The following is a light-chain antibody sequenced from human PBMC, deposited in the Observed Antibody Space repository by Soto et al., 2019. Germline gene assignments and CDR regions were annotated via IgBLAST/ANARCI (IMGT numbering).Light chain of an antibody. V-gene: IGKV1-6*01. CDR1: QGIRND. CDR2: AAS. J-gene: IGKJ2*01. CDR3: LQHYNFPYT. Sequence: AIQMTQSPSSLSASVGDRVTITCRASQGIRNDLGWYQQRPGKAPKLLIYAASSLQSGVPSRFSGSRSGTDFTLTISSLQPEDFASYYCLQHYNFPYTFGQGTKLEIK.